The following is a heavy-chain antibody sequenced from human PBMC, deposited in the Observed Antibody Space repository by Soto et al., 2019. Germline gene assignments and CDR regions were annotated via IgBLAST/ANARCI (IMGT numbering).Heavy chain of an antibody. CDR1: GFPFSSYA. J-gene: IGHJ4*02. D-gene: IGHD3-16*01. CDR2: ISGSGGLT. Sequence: EMQLLVSGGGLVQPGGSLRLSCAASGFPFSSYAMSWVRQAPGKGLEWVSGISGSGGLTYYADSVKGRFTISRDNSKTTLYLQMNSLIAADTAVYYCAESRSASPNYFFDYCGQGTLVSVSS. V-gene: IGHV3-23*01. CDR3: AESRSASPNYFFDY.